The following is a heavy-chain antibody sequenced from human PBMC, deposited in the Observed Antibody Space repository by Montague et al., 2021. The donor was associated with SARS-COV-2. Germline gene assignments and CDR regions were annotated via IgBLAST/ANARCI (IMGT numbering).Heavy chain of an antibody. J-gene: IGHJ3*02. V-gene: IGHV4-61*02. CDR3: ASLSWLRDAFDI. D-gene: IGHD5-12*01. Sequence: TLSLTCTVSGGSISSCSYYWIWIRQPSGMGLDWIVRIYTSRSNNSNPSHKSRVTISVYTSKNQFSPTLISVTAADTAVYYCASLSWLRDAFDIWGQGIMVTVSS. CDR1: GGSISSCSYY. CDR2: IYTSRSN.